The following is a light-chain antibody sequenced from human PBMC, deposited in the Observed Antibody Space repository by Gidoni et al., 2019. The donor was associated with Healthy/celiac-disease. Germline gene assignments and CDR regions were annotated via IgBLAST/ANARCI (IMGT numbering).Light chain of an antibody. CDR3: QQRSNWPPT. V-gene: IGKV3-11*01. CDR1: QSVSSY. Sequence: EIVLTHSPATLSLSPGERATLSCRASQSVSSYLAWYQQKPGQAPRLLIYDASTRDTGIPARFSGSGSGTDFTLTISSLEPEDFAVYYCQQRSNWPPTFGGGTKVEIK. CDR2: DAS. J-gene: IGKJ4*01.